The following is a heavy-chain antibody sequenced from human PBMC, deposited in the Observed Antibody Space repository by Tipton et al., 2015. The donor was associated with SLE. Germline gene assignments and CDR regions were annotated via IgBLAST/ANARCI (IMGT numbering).Heavy chain of an antibody. J-gene: IGHJ4*02. V-gene: IGHV4-39*07. CDR2: IYHSGST. CDR3: ARGQGGWDFDY. CDR1: GGSISSSRYY. Sequence: TLSLTCTVSGGSISSSRYYWGWIRQPPGKGLEWIGSIYHSGSTNYNPSLKSRVTISVDTSKNQFSLKLSSVTAADTAVYYCARGQGGWDFDYWGQGTLVTVSS. D-gene: IGHD1-26*01.